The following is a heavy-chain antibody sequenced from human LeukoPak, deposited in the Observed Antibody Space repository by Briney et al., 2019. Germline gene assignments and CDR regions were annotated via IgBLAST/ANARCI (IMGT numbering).Heavy chain of an antibody. CDR3: ARDGAAAGTFDY. CDR2: ISSDVNKK. Sequence: GGSLRLSCAASGFTFGYYAMSWVRQAPGKGLEWVAVISSDVNKKYYADSVKGRFTISRDNSKNTLYLQMNSLRAEDTAVYYCARDGAAAGTFDYWGQGTLVTVSS. D-gene: IGHD6-13*01. V-gene: IGHV3-30*04. CDR1: GFTFGYYA. J-gene: IGHJ4*02.